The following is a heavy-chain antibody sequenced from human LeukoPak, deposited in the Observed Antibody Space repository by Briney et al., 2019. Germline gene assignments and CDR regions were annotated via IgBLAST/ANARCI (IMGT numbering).Heavy chain of an antibody. V-gene: IGHV3-53*05. Sequence: GESLTLSCAASGFTISSMYMTWVRQAPGKGLEWVSVIYGDVTTSYTDSVKGRFTISRDNSKNMVYLQMNNLTIEDTAVYYCARDGTARAIEYGGRGTLVSVSS. J-gene: IGHJ4*02. CDR3: ARDGTARAIEY. CDR2: IYGDVTT. D-gene: IGHD1-26*01. CDR1: GFTISSMY.